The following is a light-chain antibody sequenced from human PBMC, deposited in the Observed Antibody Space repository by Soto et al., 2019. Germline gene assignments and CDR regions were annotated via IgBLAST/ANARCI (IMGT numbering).Light chain of an antibody. J-gene: IGKJ1*01. CDR3: QQYNRYWT. CDR2: DAS. Sequence: DIQMTQSPSTLSASVGDRVTITCRASQRISEWLAWYQQKPGKAPKLLIYDASSLQTGVPSRFSGSGSGTEFTLTISSMQPDDFATFYCQQYNRYWTFGQGTKVDIK. V-gene: IGKV1-5*01. CDR1: QRISEW.